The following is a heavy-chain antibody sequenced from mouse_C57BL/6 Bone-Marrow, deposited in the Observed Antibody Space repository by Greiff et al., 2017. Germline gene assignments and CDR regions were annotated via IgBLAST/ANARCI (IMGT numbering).Heavy chain of an antibody. CDR1: GYTFTSYW. Sequence: QVQLQQPGAELVKPGASVKMSCKASGYTFTSYWITWVKQRPGQGLEWIGGIYPGSGSTNYNAKFKGKATLTVDTSSSTAYMQLSSLTSEDSGVHYCARGSGSSPAWFAYWGQGTLVTVSA. V-gene: IGHV1-55*01. CDR3: ARGSGSSPAWFAY. J-gene: IGHJ3*01. CDR2: IYPGSGST. D-gene: IGHD1-1*01.